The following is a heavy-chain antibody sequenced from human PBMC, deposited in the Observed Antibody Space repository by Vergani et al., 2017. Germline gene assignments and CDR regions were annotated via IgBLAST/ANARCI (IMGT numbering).Heavy chain of an antibody. CDR3: ARGGEGSGMDV. Sequence: QVQLQESGPGLVKPSQTLSLTCTVSGGSISSGGYYWSWIRQHPGKGLEWIGYIYYSGSTYYHPSLKSRVTIAVDTSKNQFSLRLSSVTAADTAVYYCARGGEGSGMDVWGQGTTVTVSS. D-gene: IGHD3-10*01. J-gene: IGHJ6*02. V-gene: IGHV4-31*03. CDR1: GGSISSGGYY. CDR2: IYYSGST.